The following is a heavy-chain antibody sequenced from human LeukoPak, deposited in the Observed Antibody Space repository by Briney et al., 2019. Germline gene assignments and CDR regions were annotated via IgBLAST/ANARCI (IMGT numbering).Heavy chain of an antibody. D-gene: IGHD3-3*01. CDR2: INPSGGST. CDR1: GYTFTSYY. CDR3: AREAVTIFGLVRTQTTKSPHRFDP. Sequence: GASVTVSCKASGYTFTSYYMHWVRQAPGQGLEWMGLINPSGGSTNYAQKFQGRVTMTRDMSTSTVYMELSSLRSEDTAVYYCAREAVTIFGLVRTQTTKSPHRFDPWGQGTLVTVSS. V-gene: IGHV1-46*01. J-gene: IGHJ5*02.